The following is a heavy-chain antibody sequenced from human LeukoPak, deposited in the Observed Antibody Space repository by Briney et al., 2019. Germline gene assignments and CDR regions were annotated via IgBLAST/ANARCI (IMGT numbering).Heavy chain of an antibody. CDR3: AKNGGNSDFDY. D-gene: IGHD4-23*01. V-gene: IGHV4-4*02. CDR1: GDSISSSYW. CDR2: IYHSGST. Sequence: PSETLSLTCAVSGDSISSSYWWTWVRQAPGEGLEWIGEIYHSGSTNYNPSLKSRVTISVDKSKNQFSLKLSSVTAADTAVYYCAKNGGNSDFDYWGQGTLVTVSS. J-gene: IGHJ4*02.